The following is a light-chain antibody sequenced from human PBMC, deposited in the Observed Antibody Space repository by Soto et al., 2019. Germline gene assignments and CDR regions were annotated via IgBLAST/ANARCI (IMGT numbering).Light chain of an antibody. CDR2: EVS. V-gene: IGLV2-8*01. J-gene: IGLJ1*01. CDR1: SSDVGGYNY. CDR3: SSYTTSSTRV. Sequence: ALTQPPSASGSPGQSVTISCTGTSSDVGGYNYVSWYQQHPGKAPKLMIYEVSKRPSGVPDRFSGSKSGNTASLTVSGLQAEDEADYYCSSYTTSSTRVFGTGTKLTVL.